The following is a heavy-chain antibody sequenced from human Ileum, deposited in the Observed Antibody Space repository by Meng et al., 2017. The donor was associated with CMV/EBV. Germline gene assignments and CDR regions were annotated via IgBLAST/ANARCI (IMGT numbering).Heavy chain of an antibody. J-gene: IGHJ4*02. Sequence: GGSLRLSCAASGLRVSDNYMTWVRQVAGEGLQWVSTLYTGGSAHYAPSVEGRFTISKDNSNNMVYLQMNSLRAEDTAVYYCAREMMGAWRGFFDYWGQGGLVTVSS. V-gene: IGHV3-53*01. CDR1: GLRVSDNY. D-gene: IGHD3-3*01. CDR3: AREMMGAWRGFFDY. CDR2: LYTGGSA.